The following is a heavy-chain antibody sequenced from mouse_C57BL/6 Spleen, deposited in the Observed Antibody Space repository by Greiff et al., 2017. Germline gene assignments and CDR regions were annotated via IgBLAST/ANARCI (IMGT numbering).Heavy chain of an antibody. CDR1: GFTFSSYA. CDR2: ISSGGDYI. V-gene: IGHV5-9-1*02. J-gene: IGHJ1*03. CDR3: TRDGYSWYFDV. Sequence: VKLVESGEGLVKPGGSLKLSCAASGFTFSSYAMSWVRQTPEKRLEWVAYISSGGDYIYYADTVKGRFTISRYNARNTLYLQMSSLKSEDTAMYYCTRDGYSWYFDVWGTGTTVTVSS. D-gene: IGHD2-3*01.